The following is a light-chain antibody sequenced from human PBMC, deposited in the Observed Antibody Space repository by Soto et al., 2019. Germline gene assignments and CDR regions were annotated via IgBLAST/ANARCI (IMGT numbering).Light chain of an antibody. Sequence: DVPMTQSPSSLSASVGDRVTITCRASQSVFNHLNWYQQRPGKGPKLLIYAASSLQSGVPSRFSASGYGTDFTLTISSVQPEDSATYYCHQSSSTPLTFGGGTRVELK. CDR3: HQSSSTPLT. V-gene: IGKV1-39*01. CDR1: QSVFNH. J-gene: IGKJ4*01. CDR2: AAS.